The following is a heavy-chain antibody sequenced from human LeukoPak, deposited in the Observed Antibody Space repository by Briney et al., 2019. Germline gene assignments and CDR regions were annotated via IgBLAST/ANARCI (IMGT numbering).Heavy chain of an antibody. V-gene: IGHV1-18*01. J-gene: IGHJ4*02. Sequence: GASVKVSCKASGYTFTSYGISWVRQAPGKGLEWMGWISAYNGNTNYAQKFQGRLTMTTDTSTSTAYMELRSLRSDDTAVYYCATSGTVLSDDYWGQGTLVTVSS. CDR1: GYTFTSYG. D-gene: IGHD1/OR15-1a*01. CDR3: ATSGTVLSDDY. CDR2: ISAYNGNT.